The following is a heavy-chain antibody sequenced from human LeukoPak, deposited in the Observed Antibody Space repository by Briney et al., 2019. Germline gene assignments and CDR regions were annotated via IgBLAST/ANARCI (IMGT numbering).Heavy chain of an antibody. V-gene: IGHV3-30*02. CDR3: AKDDYDYVWGSYRFYAFDI. CDR2: IRYDGGNK. J-gene: IGHJ3*02. CDR1: GFTFSTYG. D-gene: IGHD3-16*02. Sequence: GGSLRLSCAASGFTFSTYGMHWVRQAPGKGLEWVTFIRYDGGNKYYADSVKGRFTISRDNSKNTLYLQMNSLRAEDTAVYYCAKDDYDYVWGSYRFYAFDIWGQGTMVTVSS.